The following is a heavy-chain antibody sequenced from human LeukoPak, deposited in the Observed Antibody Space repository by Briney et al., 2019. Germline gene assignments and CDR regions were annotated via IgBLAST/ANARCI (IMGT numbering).Heavy chain of an antibody. D-gene: IGHD3-22*01. J-gene: IGHJ4*02. Sequence: SETLSLTCTVSGGSISSSSYYWGWIRQPPGKGLEWIGSIYYSGSTHYNPSLKSRVTISVDTSKNQFSLKLSSVTAADTAVYYCASYDSSGYYFLFYWGQGTLVTVSS. V-gene: IGHV4-39*01. CDR3: ASYDSSGYYFLFY. CDR2: IYYSGST. CDR1: GGSISSSSYY.